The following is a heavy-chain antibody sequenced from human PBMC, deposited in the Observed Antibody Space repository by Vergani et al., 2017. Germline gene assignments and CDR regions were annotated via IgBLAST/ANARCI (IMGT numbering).Heavy chain of an antibody. D-gene: IGHD1-14*01. CDR3: ARDLRLLYNRFDP. CDR1: GFTFNQYG. Sequence: QVQSVESGGGVVQLGRSLRLSCSASGFTFNQYGMHWVRQAPGKGLEWVAVTWYDGNNKQYADSVKGRFTISRDNSKSTMYLQMNSLRDEDTGVYYCARDLRLLYNRFDPWGQGTLVTVSS. J-gene: IGHJ5*02. V-gene: IGHV3-33*01. CDR2: TWYDGNNK.